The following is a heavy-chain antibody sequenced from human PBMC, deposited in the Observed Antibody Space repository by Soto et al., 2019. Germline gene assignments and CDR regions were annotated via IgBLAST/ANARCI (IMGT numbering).Heavy chain of an antibody. J-gene: IGHJ4*02. Sequence: DVQLVESGGGLVKPGGSLRLSCEASGFTFSTSAMHWVRQAPGKGLEWVASINSGSSHVKYADSVKGRFTISRDNANNSLSLHLSSLRVEATAIYYCARGGGSRNYWGKGTLVTVSP. CDR3: ARGGGSRNY. V-gene: IGHV3-21*02. D-gene: IGHD2-15*01. CDR2: INSGSSHV. CDR1: GFTFSTSA.